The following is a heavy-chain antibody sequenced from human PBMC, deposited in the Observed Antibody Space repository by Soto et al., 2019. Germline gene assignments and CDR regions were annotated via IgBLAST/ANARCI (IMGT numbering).Heavy chain of an antibody. CDR1: GGSLSGYQ. CDR2: INDSGNI. J-gene: IGHJ6*03. CDR3: ARGLILWFGELSRRGGYYYYMDV. V-gene: IGHV4-34*01. D-gene: IGHD3-10*01. Sequence: QVQLQQWGAGLLKPSETLSLTCAVYGGSLSGYQWTWIRQTPGKGLEWIGEINDSGNINYNPSLKSRVTIVLDTPRKQVSLKLSSVPAADSAVYYCARGLILWFGELSRRGGYYYYMDVWGKGTTVTVSS.